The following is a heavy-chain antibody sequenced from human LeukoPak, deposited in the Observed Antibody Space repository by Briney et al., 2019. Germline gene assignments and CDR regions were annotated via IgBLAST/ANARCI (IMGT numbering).Heavy chain of an antibody. CDR3: ARTPRSGNIVVVPAAGYFDY. Sequence: GESLRLSCAASGRTFSSYDMNCVRQAQAQGQERESYISSNFGTIYYADSVKDRFTITRDNAKNSLYLQMNSLRAEDTAVYYCARTPRSGNIVVVPAAGYFDYWGQGTLVTVSS. D-gene: IGHD2-2*01. CDR1: GRTFSSYD. J-gene: IGHJ4*02. CDR2: ISSNFGTI. V-gene: IGHV3-48*03.